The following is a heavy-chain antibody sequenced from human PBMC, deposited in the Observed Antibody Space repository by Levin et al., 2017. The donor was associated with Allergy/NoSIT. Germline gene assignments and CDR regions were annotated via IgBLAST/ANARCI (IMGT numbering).Heavy chain of an antibody. J-gene: IGHJ6*03. CDR3: ARDEHSGYDYNYYYMDV. CDR1: GFTFSDYY. Sequence: KPGGSLRLSCAASGFTFSDYYMSWIRQAPGKGLEWVSYISSRTRTIYYADSVKGRFTISRDNAKNSLYLQMNSLRVEDTAVYYCARDEHSGYDYNYYYMDVWGKGTTVTVS. CDR2: ISSRTRTI. V-gene: IGHV3-11*01. D-gene: IGHD5-12*01.